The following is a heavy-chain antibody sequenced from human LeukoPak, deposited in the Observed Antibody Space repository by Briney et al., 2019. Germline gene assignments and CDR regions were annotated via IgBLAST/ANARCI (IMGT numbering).Heavy chain of an antibody. Sequence: PGGSLRLSCAASGFTFSTYWMHWVRQAPGKGPVWVSRISSDGSSTAYADSVKGRFPTSRDNSKNTVYLQMNSLRAEDTAVYYCARVGSDSGSYYDYWGQGTLVTVSS. CDR1: GFTFSTYW. J-gene: IGHJ4*02. D-gene: IGHD1-26*01. CDR3: ARVGSDSGSYYDY. V-gene: IGHV3-74*01. CDR2: ISSDGSST.